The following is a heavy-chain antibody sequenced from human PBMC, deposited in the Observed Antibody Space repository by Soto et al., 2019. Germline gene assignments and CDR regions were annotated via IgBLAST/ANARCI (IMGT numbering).Heavy chain of an antibody. V-gene: IGHV3-23*01. CDR1: GFTFSSYA. D-gene: IGHD3-9*01. Sequence: HPGGSLRLSCSASGFTFSSYAMSWVRQAPGKGLEWVSAISGSGGSTYYADSVKGRFTLSRDNSKSTLYLQMNSLRAEDTAVYYCAKVGYDILTGYSYYFDYWGQGTLVTVSS. J-gene: IGHJ4*02. CDR2: ISGSGGST. CDR3: AKVGYDILTGYSYYFDY.